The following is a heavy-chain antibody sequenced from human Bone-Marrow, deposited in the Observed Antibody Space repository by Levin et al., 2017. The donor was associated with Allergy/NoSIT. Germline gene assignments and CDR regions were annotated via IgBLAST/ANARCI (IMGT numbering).Heavy chain of an antibody. CDR3: ARVKDIVVVVAATRSLGPLTAFDY. J-gene: IGHJ4*02. CDR2: INHSGST. CDR1: GGSFSGYY. V-gene: IGHV4-34*01. D-gene: IGHD2-15*01. Sequence: SETLSLTCAVYGGSFSGYYWSWIRQPPGKGLEWIGEINHSGSTNYNPSLKSRVTISVDTSKNQFSLKLSSVTAADTAVYYCARVKDIVVVVAATRSLGPLTAFDYWGQGTLVTVSS.